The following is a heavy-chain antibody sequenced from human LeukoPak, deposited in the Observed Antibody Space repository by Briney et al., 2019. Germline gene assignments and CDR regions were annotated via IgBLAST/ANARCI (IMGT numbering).Heavy chain of an antibody. CDR1: GFLFSAYD. Sequence: GGSLGLSCAASGFLFSAYDLHWVRQAPGKGLEWVAFISYDGSSKNYAQSVKGRFTISRDNSKNTLYVQMNSLRHEDTAVYYCARVTGHSGYDLKYWGQGALVTVSS. CDR2: ISYDGSSK. J-gene: IGHJ4*02. CDR3: ARVTGHSGYDLKY. V-gene: IGHV3-30*01. D-gene: IGHD5-12*01.